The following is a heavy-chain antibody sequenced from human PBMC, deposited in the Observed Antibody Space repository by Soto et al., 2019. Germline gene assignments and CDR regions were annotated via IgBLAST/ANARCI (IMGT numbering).Heavy chain of an antibody. J-gene: IGHJ4*02. CDR2: IYYSGST. CDR1: GGSVSSGSYY. V-gene: IGHV4-61*01. CDR3: ARALRYSGSYIDY. Sequence: QVQLQESGPGLVKPSETLSLTCTVSGGSVSSGSYYGSWIRQPPGKGLEWIGYIYYSGSTNYNPSLKSRVTISVDTSKNQFSLKLSSVTAADTAVYYCARALRYSGSYIDYWGQGTLVTVSS. D-gene: IGHD1-26*01.